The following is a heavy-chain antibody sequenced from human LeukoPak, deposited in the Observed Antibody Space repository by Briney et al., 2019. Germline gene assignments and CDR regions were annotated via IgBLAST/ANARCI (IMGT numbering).Heavy chain of an antibody. Sequence: PSETLSLTCTVSGGSISSYYWSWIRQPPGKGLEWIGYIYYSGSTNYNPSLKSRVTMSIDTSENQFSLKLSSVTAADTAIYYCARVPSTTSYDYWGQGTLVTVYS. CDR2: IYYSGST. D-gene: IGHD1-14*01. CDR3: ARVPSTTSYDY. CDR1: GGSISSYY. J-gene: IGHJ4*02. V-gene: IGHV4-59*12.